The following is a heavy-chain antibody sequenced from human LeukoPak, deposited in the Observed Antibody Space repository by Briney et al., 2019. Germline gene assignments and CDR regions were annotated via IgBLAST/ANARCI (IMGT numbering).Heavy chain of an antibody. CDR2: IWHDGSHK. J-gene: IGHJ4*02. CDR1: GFAFNPYA. CDR3: AREIFGSGSHPDF. V-gene: IGHV3-33*01. D-gene: IGHD3-10*01. Sequence: GGSLRLSCAASGFAFNPYAIHWVRHAPGQALEWVALIWHDGSHKFYSNSVRGQFTISRDNSKNTVSLQLNNLRPEDTAVYYCAREIFGSGSHPDFWGQGTLVTVSS.